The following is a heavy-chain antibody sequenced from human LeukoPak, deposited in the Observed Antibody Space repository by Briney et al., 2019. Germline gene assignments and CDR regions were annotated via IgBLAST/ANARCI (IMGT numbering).Heavy chain of an antibody. CDR3: ARPLHCSSTTCYDWFDP. CDR2: INHSGST. D-gene: IGHD2-2*01. V-gene: IGHV4-34*01. CDR1: GGSFSGYY. Sequence: SETLSLTCAVYGGSFSGYYWSWIRQPPGKGLEWIGEINHSGSTNNNPSLKSRVTISVDTSKNQFSLKLSSVTAADTAIYYCARPLHCSSTTCYDWFDPWGQGTLVTVSS. J-gene: IGHJ5*02.